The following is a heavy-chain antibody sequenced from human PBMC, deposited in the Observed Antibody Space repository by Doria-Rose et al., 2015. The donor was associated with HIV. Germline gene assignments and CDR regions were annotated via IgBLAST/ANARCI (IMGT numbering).Heavy chain of an antibody. CDR1: GGSISSYY. V-gene: IGHV4-4*09. Sequence: ETLSLTCTVSGGSISSYYWNWIRQPPGKGLEWIGYIYSSGSTHYNPSLKSRVTISIDTSKNQFSLKLSSVTAADTAVYYCARFRPSRGIYYSLDVWGKGTTVTVSS. CDR3: ARFRPSRGIYYSLDV. CDR2: IYSSGST. J-gene: IGHJ6*03. D-gene: IGHD3-10*01.